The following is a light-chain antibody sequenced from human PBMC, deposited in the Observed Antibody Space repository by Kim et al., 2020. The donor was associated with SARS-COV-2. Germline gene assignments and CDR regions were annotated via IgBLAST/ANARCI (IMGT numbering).Light chain of an antibody. CDR2: TVT. CDR1: SSDVGGYNY. J-gene: IGLJ3*02. V-gene: IGLV2-11*01. Sequence: GQSVTNSCSGTSSDVGGYNYVSLYQQHPGKAPQLIIYTVTKRPSGVPDRFSGSKSGNTASLTISGLQTEDEADYYCCSYAGIYTWVFGGGTQLTVL. CDR3: CSYAGIYTWV.